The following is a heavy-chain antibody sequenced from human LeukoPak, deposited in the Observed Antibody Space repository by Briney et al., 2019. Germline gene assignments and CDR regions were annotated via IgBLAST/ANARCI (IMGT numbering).Heavy chain of an antibody. CDR3: AIYYDSSDPFDY. CDR1: GFTFSSYG. CDR2: ISGSGGST. D-gene: IGHD3-22*01. J-gene: IGHJ4*02. Sequence: PGGSLRLSCAASGFTFSSYGMSWVRQAPGKGLEWVSAISGSGGSTYYADSVKGRFTISRDNSKNTLYLQMNSPRAEDTAVYYCAIYYDSSDPFDYWGQGTLVTVSS. V-gene: IGHV3-23*01.